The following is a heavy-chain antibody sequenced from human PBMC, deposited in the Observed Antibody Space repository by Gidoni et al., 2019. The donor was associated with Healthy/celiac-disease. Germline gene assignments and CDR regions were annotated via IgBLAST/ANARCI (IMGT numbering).Heavy chain of an antibody. D-gene: IGHD6-13*01. Sequence: QVQLQQWGAGLLKPSETLSLTCAVYGGSFSGYYWSWIRPPPGKGLEWIGEINHSGSTNYNPSLKRRVTISVDTSKNQFSLKLSSVTAADTAVYYCASPQRTPDEEYSSSRVWGDYDAFDIWGQGTMVTVSS. CDR3: ASPQRTPDEEYSSSRVWGDYDAFDI. V-gene: IGHV4-34*01. CDR1: GGSFSGYY. J-gene: IGHJ3*02. CDR2: INHSGST.